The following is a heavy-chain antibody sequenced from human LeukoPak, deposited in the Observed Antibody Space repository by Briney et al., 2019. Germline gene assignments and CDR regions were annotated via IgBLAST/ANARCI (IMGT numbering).Heavy chain of an antibody. V-gene: IGHV2-5*01. CDR1: GLSLTPSGVG. J-gene: IGHJ4*02. CDR3: THGLLGGVNFDY. CDR2: IYGNDNK. Sequence: SGPTLANPTQTLTLTCTFSGLSLTPSGVGVGWVRQPPGKALEWLPLIYGNDNKHYKPPLTSTLTNTKDHSKNQVVLTITNVDPVHTATYYCTHGLLGGVNFDYWGQGILVTVSS. D-gene: IGHD3-10*01.